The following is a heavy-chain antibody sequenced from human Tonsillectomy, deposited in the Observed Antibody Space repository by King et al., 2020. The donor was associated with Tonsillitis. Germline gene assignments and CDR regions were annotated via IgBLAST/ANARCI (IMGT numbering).Heavy chain of an antibody. CDR2: VSGSGGTT. Sequence: VQLVESGGGLVQPGGSLRLSCAASGFTFSNYSMGWVRQAPGKGLDWVSAVSGSGGTTYYTDSVKGRFTISRDNSKNTLFLQMSSLRADDTAVYYCARYNYVCGFDYRGQGTLVTVSS. V-gene: IGHV3-23*04. J-gene: IGHJ4*02. CDR3: ARYNYVCGFDY. CDR1: GFTFSNYS. D-gene: IGHD5-18*01.